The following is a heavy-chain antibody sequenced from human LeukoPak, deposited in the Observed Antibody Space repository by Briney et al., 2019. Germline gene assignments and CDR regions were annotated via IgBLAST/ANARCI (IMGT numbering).Heavy chain of an antibody. Sequence: GRSLRLSCAASGFTFSDYYMAWIRQAPGKGLNWVSYISGSGTITYYADSLKGRFTISRDNAKNSLFLQMVSLRAEDTAVYYCVRILEGYSYYMDAWGKGTTVIVSS. CDR3: VRILEGYSYYMDA. CDR1: GFTFSDYY. V-gene: IGHV3-11*04. J-gene: IGHJ6*03. CDR2: ISGSGTIT.